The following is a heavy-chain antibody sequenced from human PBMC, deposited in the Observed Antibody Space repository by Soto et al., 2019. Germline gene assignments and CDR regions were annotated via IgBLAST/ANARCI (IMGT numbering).Heavy chain of an antibody. V-gene: IGHV3-23*01. CDR1: GFTFSSYA. CDR2: ISGSGGST. CDR3: AKDPYYDFWSGPPNY. J-gene: IGHJ4*02. D-gene: IGHD3-3*01. Sequence: PVGSLRLSCAASGFTFSSYAMSWVRQAPGKGLEWVSAISGSGGSTYYADSVKGRFTISRDNSKNTLYLQMNSLRAEDTAVYYCAKDPYYDFWSGPPNYWGQGTLVTVSS.